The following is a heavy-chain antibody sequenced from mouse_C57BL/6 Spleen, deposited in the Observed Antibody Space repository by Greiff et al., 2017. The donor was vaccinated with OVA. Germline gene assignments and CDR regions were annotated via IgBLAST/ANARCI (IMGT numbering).Heavy chain of an antibody. V-gene: IGHV7-3*01. CDR2: IRNKANGYTT. D-gene: IGHD1-1*01. CDR3: ARYGNLLLRFRDYAMDY. J-gene: IGHJ4*01. Sequence: EVKVVESGGGLVQPGGSLSLSCAASGFTFTDYYMSWVRQPPGKALEWLGFIRNKANGYTTEYSASVKGRFTISRDNSQSILYLQMNALRAEDSATYYCARYGNLLLRFRDYAMDYWGQGTSVTVSS. CDR1: GFTFTDYY.